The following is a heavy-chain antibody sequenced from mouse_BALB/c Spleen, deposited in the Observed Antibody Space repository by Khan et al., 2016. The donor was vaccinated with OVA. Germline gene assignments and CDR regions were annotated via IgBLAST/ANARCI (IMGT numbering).Heavy chain of an antibody. V-gene: IGHV1-77*01. CDR1: GYTFTDYY. J-gene: IGHJ3*01. CDR2: ISPGSGDT. Sequence: QVQLKQSGAELARPGASVKLSCKASGYTFTDYYINWVKQRTGQGLEWIGEISPGSGDTYYNERFKGKATLTADNSSSTAYMQLSSLPSEASAVYCCARRNYFGYTFAYWGQGTLVTVSA. D-gene: IGHD1-2*01. CDR3: ARRNYFGYTFAY.